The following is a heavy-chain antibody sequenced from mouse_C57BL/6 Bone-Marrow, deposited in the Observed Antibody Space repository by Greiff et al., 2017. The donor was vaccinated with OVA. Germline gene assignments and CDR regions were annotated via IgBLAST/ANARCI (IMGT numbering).Heavy chain of an antibody. J-gene: IGHJ3*01. Sequence: LQQPGAELVMPGASVKLSCKASGYTFTSYWMHWVKQRPGQGLEWIGEFDPSDSYTNYNQKFKGKSTLTVDKSSSTAYMQLSSLTSEDSAVYYCACYGSSYPFAYWGQGTLVTVSA. CDR1: GYTFTSYW. CDR3: ACYGSSYPFAY. CDR2: FDPSDSYT. D-gene: IGHD1-1*01. V-gene: IGHV1-69*01.